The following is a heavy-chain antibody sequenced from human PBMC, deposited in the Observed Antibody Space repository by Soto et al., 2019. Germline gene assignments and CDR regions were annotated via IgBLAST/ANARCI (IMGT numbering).Heavy chain of an antibody. Sequence: ETLSLTGSDSGDSITNRGNYWGWIRRPPGKGLEWIGTMDYSGDTSSNPSLRSRVTISADTSKNQFSLRLSSVSVADTAVYYCARRPPLYASESSRFDIWGQGALVTVYS. V-gene: IGHV4-39*01. CDR1: GDSITNRGNY. J-gene: IGHJ4*02. CDR3: ARRPPLYASESSRFDI. CDR2: MDYSGDT. D-gene: IGHD3-10*01.